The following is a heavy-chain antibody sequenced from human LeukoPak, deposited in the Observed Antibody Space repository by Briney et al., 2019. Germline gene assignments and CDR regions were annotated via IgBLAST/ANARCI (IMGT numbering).Heavy chain of an antibody. Sequence: GGSLRLSCAASGFTFSSYSMNWVRQAPGKGLEWVSFISSSSSYIYYADSVKGRFTISRDNAKNSLYLQMNSLRAEDTAVYYCARVGGYSGYGLDVWGKGTTVTVSS. J-gene: IGHJ6*04. V-gene: IGHV3-21*01. CDR1: GFTFSSYS. CDR2: ISSSSSYI. CDR3: ARVGGYSGYGLDV. D-gene: IGHD5-12*01.